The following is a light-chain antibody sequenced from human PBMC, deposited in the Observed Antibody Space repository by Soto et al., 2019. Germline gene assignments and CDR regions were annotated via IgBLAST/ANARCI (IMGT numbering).Light chain of an antibody. V-gene: IGKV1-5*01. Sequence: DIQMTQSPSTLSASVGDRVTITCRASQSISSWLAWYQQKPGKAPKLLIYDASSLESGVPSRFSGSGSGREFNLTISSLQPDDFAHYYCQQYNSYSIIFGPGTRLEIK. CDR3: QQYNSYSII. CDR2: DAS. CDR1: QSISSW. J-gene: IGKJ5*01.